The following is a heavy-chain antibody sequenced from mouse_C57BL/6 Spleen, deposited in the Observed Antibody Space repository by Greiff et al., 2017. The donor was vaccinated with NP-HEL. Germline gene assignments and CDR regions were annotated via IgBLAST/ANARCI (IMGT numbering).Heavy chain of an antibody. V-gene: IGHV5-4*01. CDR2: ISDGGSYT. CDR3: ARDQEGDYYGSSYWYFDV. Sequence: EVMLVESGGGLVKPGGSLKLSCAASGFTFSSYAMSWVRQTPEKRLEWVATISDGGSYTYYPDNVKGRFTISRDNAKNNLYLQMSHLKSEDTAMYYCARDQEGDYYGSSYWYFDVWGTGTTVTVSS. D-gene: IGHD1-1*01. CDR1: GFTFSSYA. J-gene: IGHJ1*03.